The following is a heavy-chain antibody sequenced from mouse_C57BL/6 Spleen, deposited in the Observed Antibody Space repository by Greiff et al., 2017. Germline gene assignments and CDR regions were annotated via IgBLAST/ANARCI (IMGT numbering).Heavy chain of an antibody. CDR3: AREDGSSSGDVEFAY. J-gene: IGHJ3*01. D-gene: IGHD3-2*02. CDR1: GYTFTSYW. V-gene: IGHV1-64*01. Sequence: VQLHQPGAELVKPGASVKLSCKASGYTFTSYWMHWVKQRPGQGLEWIGLIHPNSGSTNYNEKFKSKATLTADKSSSTAYMQLSSLTSEDAAVYSCAREDGSSSGDVEFAYWGQGTLVTGSA. CDR2: IHPNSGST.